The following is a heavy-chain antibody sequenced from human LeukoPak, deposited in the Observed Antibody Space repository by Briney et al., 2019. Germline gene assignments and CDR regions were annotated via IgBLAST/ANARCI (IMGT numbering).Heavy chain of an antibody. J-gene: IGHJ3*02. CDR3: ASVFAVPI. CDR1: GFTVSTNY. D-gene: IGHD3-10*02. CDR2: IYSGGST. Sequence: GGSLRLSCAASGFTVSTNYMSWVRQAPGKGLEWVAVIYSGGSTNYADSVRGRFTISRDNSKNTLYLQMNSLRAADTAVYYCASVFAVPIWGQGTMVTVSS. V-gene: IGHV3-53*01.